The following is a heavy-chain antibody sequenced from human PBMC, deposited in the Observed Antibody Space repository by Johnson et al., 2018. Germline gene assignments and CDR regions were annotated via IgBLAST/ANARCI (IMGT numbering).Heavy chain of an antibody. CDR2: MIPIFGTG. J-gene: IGHJ6*02. CDR3: ARAGTMIYGMDV. D-gene: IGHD1-1*01. Sequence: QVQLVQSGAEVKKPGSSXKLSCKASGGTFSIYAISWVRQAPGQGLEWMGGMIPIFGTGKYAPKFQGRVTITADETQSTAHMKLSSPRSEETAVYYCARAGTMIYGMDVWGQGTTVTFSS. CDR1: GGTFSIYA. V-gene: IGHV1-69*01.